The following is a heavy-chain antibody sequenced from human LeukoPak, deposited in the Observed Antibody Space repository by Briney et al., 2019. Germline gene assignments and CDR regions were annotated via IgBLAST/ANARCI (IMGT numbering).Heavy chain of an antibody. CDR3: ARIGYNTLDY. D-gene: IGHD3-3*01. CDR1: GYSFTNYA. Sequence: ASVKVSCKTSGYSFTNYAIHWVRQAPGQGLEWMGWINTNTGNPSYALDFTGRLVLSLDTSVSTASLHLASLKAEDTAVYYCARIGYNTLDYWGQGTLVTVSS. CDR2: INTNTGNP. J-gene: IGHJ4*02. V-gene: IGHV7-4-1*01.